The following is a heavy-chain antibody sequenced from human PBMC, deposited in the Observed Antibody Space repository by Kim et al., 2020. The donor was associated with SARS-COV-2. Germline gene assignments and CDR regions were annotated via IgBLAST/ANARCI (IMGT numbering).Heavy chain of an antibody. V-gene: IGHV3-33*01. J-gene: IGHJ5*02. CDR3: ARVLYYYDSSGFDP. D-gene: IGHD3-22*01. Sequence: ADSVKGRFTISRDNSKNTLYLQMNSLRAEDTAVYDCARVLYYYDSSGFDPWGQGTLVTVSS.